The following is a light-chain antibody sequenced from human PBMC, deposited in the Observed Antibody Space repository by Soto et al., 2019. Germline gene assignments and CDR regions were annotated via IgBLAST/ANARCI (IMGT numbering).Light chain of an antibody. V-gene: IGKV3-15*01. Sequence: EIVLTQSPATLSVSAGGAVTLSCRASQSIRTNVAWYQQIPGQAPRLLVYGASTRATGVPARFSGSGSGIDFTLTISSLQSEDSAFYYCQQYFNWPLTWTFGRGTKVQIK. CDR2: GAS. CDR3: QQYFNWPLTWT. CDR1: QSIRTN. J-gene: IGKJ4*01.